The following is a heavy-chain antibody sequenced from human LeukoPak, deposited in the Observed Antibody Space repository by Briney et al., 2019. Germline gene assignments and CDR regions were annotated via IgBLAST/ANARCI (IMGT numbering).Heavy chain of an antibody. J-gene: IGHJ4*02. CDR1: GFTFSNYV. V-gene: IGHV3-23*01. Sequence: GGSLRLSCAASGFTFSNYVMSWVRQAPGKGLEWVSTISGSGGTTYYVDSVKGRFTISRDNSKNTLYLQMNSLRAEDTAVYYCAKDGLLVAAAGTGDYWGQGTLVTVSS. CDR3: AKDGLLVAAAGTGDY. D-gene: IGHD6-13*01. CDR2: ISGSGGTT.